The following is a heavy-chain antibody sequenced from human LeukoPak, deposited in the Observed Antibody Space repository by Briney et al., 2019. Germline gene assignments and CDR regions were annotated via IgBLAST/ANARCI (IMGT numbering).Heavy chain of an antibody. CDR3: TTDLIAGFDY. D-gene: IGHD6-13*01. CDR2: IKSKIDGGTA. J-gene: IGHJ4*02. V-gene: IGHV3-15*07. CDR1: DFTFTNAW. Sequence: GGSLRLSCAASDFTFTNAWMNWIRQAPGKGLEWVGRIKSKIDGGTAEYAAPVKGRFTISRDDSKNTLYLQMNSLKTEGTAVYYCTTDLIAGFDYWGQGTLVTVSS.